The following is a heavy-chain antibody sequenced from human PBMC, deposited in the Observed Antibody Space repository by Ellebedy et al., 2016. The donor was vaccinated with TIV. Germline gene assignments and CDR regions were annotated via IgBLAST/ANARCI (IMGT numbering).Heavy chain of an antibody. J-gene: IGHJ4*02. Sequence: SLKISXAASGFDFDDHAMHWVRQAPGKGLEWVSGISWNSFDINYADSVRGRFTISRDNAKNTLYLQMDTLRGEDTAVYYCARDVYSRDDYWGQGTLVTVSS. CDR3: ARDVYSRDDY. CDR2: ISWNSFDI. D-gene: IGHD6-13*01. CDR1: GFDFDDHA. V-gene: IGHV3-9*01.